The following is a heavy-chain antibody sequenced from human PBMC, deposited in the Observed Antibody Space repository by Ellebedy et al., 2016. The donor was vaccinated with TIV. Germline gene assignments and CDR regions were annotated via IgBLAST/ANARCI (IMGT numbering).Heavy chain of an antibody. J-gene: IGHJ3*02. CDR1: ELTVSGNY. V-gene: IGHV3-66*01. CDR3: ARETFNDVDLKLWGVLDI. Sequence: GGSLRLSCAASELTVSGNYMGWVRQAPGKGLEWVSVIFIDGTTYYADSVKGRFTISRDNSKNTLYIQMNSLRAEDTAVYYCARETFNDVDLKLWGVLDIWGQGTMVTVSS. D-gene: IGHD3-10*01. CDR2: IFIDGTT.